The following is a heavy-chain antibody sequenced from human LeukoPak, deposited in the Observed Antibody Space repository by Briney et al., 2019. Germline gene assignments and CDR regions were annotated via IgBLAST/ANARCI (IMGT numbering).Heavy chain of an antibody. J-gene: IGHJ6*02. CDR1: GFKFTGYG. Sequence: ASVKVSCKASGFKFTGYGINWVRQASGRGLEWMGIINPSGGTTIYAQKFQGRVTMTRATSTSTVYMELSSLRPEDTVVYYCARDAAMTTVTPYGMDVWGQGTTVTVSS. CDR3: ARDAAMTTVTPYGMDV. CDR2: INPSGGTT. D-gene: IGHD4-17*01. V-gene: IGHV1-46*01.